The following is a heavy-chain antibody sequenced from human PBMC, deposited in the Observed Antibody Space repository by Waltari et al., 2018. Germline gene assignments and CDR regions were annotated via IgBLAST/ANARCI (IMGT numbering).Heavy chain of an antibody. CDR1: GGSISSYY. CDR2: IYYSGST. D-gene: IGHD2-2*01. V-gene: IGHV4-59*01. Sequence: QVQLQESGPGLVKPSETLSLTCTVSGGSISSYYWSWIRQPPGKGLEWRGYIYYSGSTNYNPSLKSRVTISVDTSKNQFSLKLSSVTAADTAVYYCARDGKKSALDCSSTSCYLEYYGMDVWGQGTTVTVSS. J-gene: IGHJ6*02. CDR3: ARDGKKSALDCSSTSCYLEYYGMDV.